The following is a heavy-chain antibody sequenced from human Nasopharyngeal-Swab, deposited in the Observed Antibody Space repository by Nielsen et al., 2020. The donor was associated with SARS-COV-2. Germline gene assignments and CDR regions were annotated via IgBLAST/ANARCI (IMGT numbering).Heavy chain of an antibody. D-gene: IGHD6-13*01. CDR3: ARLETPGYSSSWYGAFDI. Sequence: GESLQITCAASGFTFSTYAMTWVRQAPGKGLEWVSTIDAGGGNTFYADSVKGRFTISRDNSKNSLYLQMNSLRAEDTAVYYCARLETPGYSSSWYGAFDIWGQGTMVTVSS. J-gene: IGHJ3*02. CDR2: IDAGGGNT. V-gene: IGHV3-23*01. CDR1: GFTFSTYA.